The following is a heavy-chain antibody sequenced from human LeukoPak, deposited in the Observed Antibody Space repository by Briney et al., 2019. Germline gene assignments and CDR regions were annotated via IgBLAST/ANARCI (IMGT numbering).Heavy chain of an antibody. CDR2: INEDGSEK. Sequence: GGSLRLSCVPSGLTFSSYLMSGGPQAPGKGLEWVANINEDGSEKYYVDSVKGRFTISRDNAKNSLYLQMNSLRAEVTALYYCARAHHWGQGTLVTVSS. CDR1: GLTFSSYL. J-gene: IGHJ5*02. CDR3: ARAHH. V-gene: IGHV3-7*01.